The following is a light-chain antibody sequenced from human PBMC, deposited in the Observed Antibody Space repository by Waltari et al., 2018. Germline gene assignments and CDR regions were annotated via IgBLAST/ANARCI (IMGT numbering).Light chain of an antibody. Sequence: EIVLTQSPGSLSLSPGERATLSCRASQSVSKYLAWYQQKPGQAPRLLIYHASSRATSIPDRFSGSGFGTDFSLTISRLEPEDFAVYYCQKYDSLPATFGQGTKVEIK. CDR1: QSVSKY. CDR3: QKYDSLPAT. J-gene: IGKJ1*01. CDR2: HAS. V-gene: IGKV3-20*01.